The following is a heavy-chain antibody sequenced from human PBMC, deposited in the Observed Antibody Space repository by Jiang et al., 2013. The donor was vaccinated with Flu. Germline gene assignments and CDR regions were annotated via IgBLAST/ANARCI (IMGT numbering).Heavy chain of an antibody. Sequence: QLLESGGGVVQPGRSLRLSCAASGFTFSSYGMHWVRQAPGKGLEWVAVIWYDGSNKYYADSVKGRFTISRDNSKNTLYLQMNSLRAEDTAVYYCARDRMATIPHDYWGQGTLVTVSS. V-gene: IGHV3-33*01. CDR1: GFTFSSYG. CDR2: IWYDGSNK. D-gene: IGHD5-24*01. CDR3: ARDRMATIPHDY. J-gene: IGHJ4*02.